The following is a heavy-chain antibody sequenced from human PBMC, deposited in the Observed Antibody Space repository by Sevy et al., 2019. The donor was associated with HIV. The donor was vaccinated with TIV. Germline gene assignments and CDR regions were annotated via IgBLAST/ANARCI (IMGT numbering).Heavy chain of an antibody. J-gene: IGHJ4*02. V-gene: IGHV3-33*01. CDR2: IWYDGSSK. D-gene: IGHD3-10*01. CDR3: ASGAYYYASRTENFDY. Sequence: GGSLRLSCAASGFTLSSYGMHWVRQAPGKGLEWVALIWYDGSSKYYADSVKGRFTISRDNSKNTLYPQMNSLRAEDTAVYYCASGAYYYASRTENFDYWGQGTLVTVSS. CDR1: GFTLSSYG.